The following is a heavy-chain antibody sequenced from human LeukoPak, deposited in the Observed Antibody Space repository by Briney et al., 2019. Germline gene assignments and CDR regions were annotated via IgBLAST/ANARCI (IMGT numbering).Heavy chain of an antibody. V-gene: IGHV4-59*01. CDR2: IYYSGST. D-gene: IGHD3-10*01. Sequence: SETLPLTCTVSGGSISSYYWSWIRRPPGKGLEWIGYIYYSGSTNYSPSLKSRVTISVDTSKNQFSLKLSSVTAADTAVYYCARGTGSLFYWGHGILVTVSS. CDR1: GGSISSYY. CDR3: ARGTGSLFY. J-gene: IGHJ4*01.